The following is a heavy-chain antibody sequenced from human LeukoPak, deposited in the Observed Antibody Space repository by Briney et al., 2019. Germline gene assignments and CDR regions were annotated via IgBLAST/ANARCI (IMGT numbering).Heavy chain of an antibody. CDR1: RFTFSSYG. CDR2: IRYDGRNK. V-gene: IGHV3-30*02. J-gene: IGHJ4*02. Sequence: PGVSLTLPCAACRFTFSSYGMQWARQAPGKGREWGAFIRYDGRNKYYGDSVKGRFTIARDNSKNTLYLEMNSLRADDTAVYYCAKLAPDYDILTGYFGGFVYWGQGTLVTVSS. CDR3: AKLAPDYDILTGYFGGFVY. D-gene: IGHD3-9*01.